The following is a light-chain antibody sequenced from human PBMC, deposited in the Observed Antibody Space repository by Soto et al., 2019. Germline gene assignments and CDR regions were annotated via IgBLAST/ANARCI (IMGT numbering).Light chain of an antibody. CDR3: MQALQTPR. CDR2: LGS. Sequence: DIVMTQSPLSLPVTPGEPASISCRSSQSLLHSNGYNYLDWYLQKPGQSPQVLIYLGSNRASGVPDRFSGSGSGTDFTLKISRVEAEDFGVYYCMQALQTPRFGGGTKADIK. V-gene: IGKV2-28*01. CDR1: QSLLHSNGYNY. J-gene: IGKJ4*01.